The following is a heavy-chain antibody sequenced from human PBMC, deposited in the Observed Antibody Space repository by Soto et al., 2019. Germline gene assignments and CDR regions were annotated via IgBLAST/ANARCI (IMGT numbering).Heavy chain of an antibody. Sequence: ASVKVSCKASGYTFTSYGISWVRQAPGQGLEWMGWISAYNGNTNYAQKLQGRVTMTTDTSTSTAYMELRSLRSDDTAVYYCARDIPSPYYYGWERFDYSGQGTLLTLSS. CDR1: GYTFTSYG. V-gene: IGHV1-18*04. D-gene: IGHD3-10*01. CDR2: ISAYNGNT. CDR3: ARDIPSPYYYGWERFDY. J-gene: IGHJ4*02.